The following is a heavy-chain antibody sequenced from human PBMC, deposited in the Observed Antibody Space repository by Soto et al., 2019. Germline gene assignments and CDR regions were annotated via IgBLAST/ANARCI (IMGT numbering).Heavy chain of an antibody. D-gene: IGHD2-15*01. V-gene: IGHV3-30*03. CDR2: ISYDGSDR. CDR1: GFTFSDYG. CDR3: ARSTYCNGGSCYPQY. J-gene: IGHJ4*02. Sequence: GGSLRLSCEGPGFTFSDYGFHWVRQAPGKGLEWVAMISYDGSDRYYRDSVQGRFTISRDDSKNTVFLQMNSLRTEDTAMYYCARSTYCNGGSCYPQYWGPGTMVTVSS.